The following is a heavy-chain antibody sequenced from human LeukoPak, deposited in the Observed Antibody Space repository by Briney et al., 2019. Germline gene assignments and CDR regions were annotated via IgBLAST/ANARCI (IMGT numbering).Heavy chain of an antibody. D-gene: IGHD3-10*01. CDR2: IYHSGST. V-gene: IGHV4-30-2*01. CDR1: GGSISSGGYS. CDR3: ARGSSGGSNYFDY. J-gene: IGHJ4*02. Sequence: TLSLTCAVSGGSISSGGYSWSWIRQPPGKGLEWIGYIYHSGSTYYNPSLKSRVTISVDRSKNQFSLKLSSVTAAGTAVYYCARGSSGGSNYFDYWGQGTLVTVSS.